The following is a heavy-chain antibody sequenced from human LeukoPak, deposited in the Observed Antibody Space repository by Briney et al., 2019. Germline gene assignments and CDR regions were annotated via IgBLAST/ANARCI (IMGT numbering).Heavy chain of an antibody. CDR1: GFTVSSNE. V-gene: IGHV3-38-3*01. J-gene: IGHJ4*02. Sequence: SGGSLRLSCAASGFTVSSNEMSWVRQAPGKGLEWVSSISGGSTYYADSRKGRFTISRDNSKNTLHLQMNSLRAEDTAVYYCARDLGRYSSGWEPFDYWGQGTLVTVSS. CDR2: ISGGST. D-gene: IGHD6-19*01. CDR3: ARDLGRYSSGWEPFDY.